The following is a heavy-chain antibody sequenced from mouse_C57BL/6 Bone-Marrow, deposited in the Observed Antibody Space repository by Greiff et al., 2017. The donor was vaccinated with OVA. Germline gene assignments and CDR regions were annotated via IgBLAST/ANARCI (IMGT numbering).Heavy chain of an antibody. CDR3: ARVRGWLLLLDY. CDR2: LYPRSGNT. Sequence: QVQLQQSGAELARPGASVKLSCKASGYTFTSYGISWVKQRTGPGLEWIGELYPRSGNTYYNEKFKGKATLTADKSSSTAYMELRSLTSEDSAVDVCARVRGWLLLLDYWGQGTTLTVSS. CDR1: GYTFTSYG. J-gene: IGHJ2*01. V-gene: IGHV1-81*01. D-gene: IGHD2-3*01.